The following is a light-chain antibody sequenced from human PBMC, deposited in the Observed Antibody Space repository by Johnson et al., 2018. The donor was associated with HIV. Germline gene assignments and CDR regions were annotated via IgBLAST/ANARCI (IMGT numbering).Light chain of an antibody. J-gene: IGLJ1*01. CDR2: SNN. Sequence: QAVLTQPPSASGTPGQRVTISCSGSSSNIGSNTVNWYQQLPGTAPKLLIYSNNQRPSGVPDRFSGSKSGTSASLAITGLQTGDEADYYCGTWDSSLSAGYVFGTGPKVPVL. V-gene: IGLV1-44*01. CDR3: GTWDSSLSAGYV. CDR1: SSNIGSNT.